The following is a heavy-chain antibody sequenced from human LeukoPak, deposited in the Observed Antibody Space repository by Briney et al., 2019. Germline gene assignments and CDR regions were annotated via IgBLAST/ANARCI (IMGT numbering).Heavy chain of an antibody. Sequence: SQTLSLTCTVSSGSISSGDYYWSWIRQHPGKGLEWFGYIFDSGSTHYSPSLKSRLTISVDTSKNPFSLKLTSLTAAATAVYYCARTPDYYDDSGYYSGETSWFDPWGQRTLVTVSS. CDR2: IFDSGST. V-gene: IGHV4-31*03. CDR3: ARTPDYYDDSGYYSGETSWFDP. J-gene: IGHJ5*02. CDR1: SGSISSGDYY. D-gene: IGHD3-22*01.